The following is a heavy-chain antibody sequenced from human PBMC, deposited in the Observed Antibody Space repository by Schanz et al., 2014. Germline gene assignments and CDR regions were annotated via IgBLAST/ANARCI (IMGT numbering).Heavy chain of an antibody. CDR3: AKDRQTTVNRVGYYHGMDV. J-gene: IGHJ6*02. CDR1: GFTFSNFA. V-gene: IGHV3-30*04. D-gene: IGHD4-4*01. Sequence: VQLVESGGGLVQPGESLRLSCAASGFTFSNFAIHWVRQAPGKGLEWVAVISYDGSHKDYADSVKGRFTISRDNSKNTLYLQMNSLRAEDTALYYCAKDRQTTVNRVGYYHGMDVWGQGTTVTVSS. CDR2: ISYDGSHK.